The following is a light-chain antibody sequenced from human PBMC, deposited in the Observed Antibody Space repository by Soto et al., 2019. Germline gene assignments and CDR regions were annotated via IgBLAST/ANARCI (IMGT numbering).Light chain of an antibody. V-gene: IGLV2-14*01. CDR1: SSDVGGYNY. Sequence: SALTQPASVSGSPGQSITISCTGTSSDVGGYNYVSWYQQHPGKAPKLMIYDVSNRPSGVSNRFSGSKSGNTASLTISGLQAEDEADYYCSSYTSSSTVFGGGTQLTVL. CDR3: SSYTSSSTV. J-gene: IGLJ7*01. CDR2: DVS.